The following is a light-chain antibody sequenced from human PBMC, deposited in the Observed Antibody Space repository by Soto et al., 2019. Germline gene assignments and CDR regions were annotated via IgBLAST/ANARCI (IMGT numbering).Light chain of an antibody. Sequence: QSVLTQPPSASGTPGQRVTISCSGSNSNIGGNPVNWFQQLPGTAPKLLIHNNNQRPSGVPDRISGFKSGTSASLAISGLHSEDEADYFCAAWDDSLDGWVFGGGTKLTVL. CDR3: AAWDDSLDGWV. V-gene: IGLV1-44*01. CDR2: NNN. CDR1: NSNIGGNP. J-gene: IGLJ3*02.